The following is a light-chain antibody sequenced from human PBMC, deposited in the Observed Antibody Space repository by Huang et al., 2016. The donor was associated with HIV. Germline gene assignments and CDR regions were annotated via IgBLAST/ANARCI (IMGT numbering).Light chain of an antibody. Sequence: DIQMTQSPSSLSASVGDRVTITCQASQDISNYLNWYQKKPGKAPKLLIYDESNLETGVSSRFSGSGSGTDFTFTISSLQPEDIATYYCQQYDNLPRFTFGPGTKVDIK. CDR2: DES. J-gene: IGKJ3*01. CDR3: QQYDNLPRFT. CDR1: QDISNY. V-gene: IGKV1-33*01.